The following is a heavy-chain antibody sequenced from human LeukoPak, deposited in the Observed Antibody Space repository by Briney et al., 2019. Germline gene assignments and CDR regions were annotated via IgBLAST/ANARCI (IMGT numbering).Heavy chain of an antibody. V-gene: IGHV4-59*08. J-gene: IGHJ4*02. CDR3: ARGEGRSDGGNSALLFDY. CDR1: GGSISSYY. CDR2: IYYSGST. Sequence: SETLSLTCTVSGGSISSYYWSWIRQPPGKGLEWIGYIYYSGSTNYNPSLKSRVTISVDTSKNQFSLKLSSVTAADTAVYYCARGEGRSDGGNSALLFDYSGQGTLVTVSS. D-gene: IGHD4-23*01.